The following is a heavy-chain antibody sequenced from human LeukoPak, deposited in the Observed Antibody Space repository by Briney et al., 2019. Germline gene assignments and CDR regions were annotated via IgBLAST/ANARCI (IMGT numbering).Heavy chain of an antibody. D-gene: IGHD3-9*01. CDR1: GFSFSNSY. J-gene: IGHJ4*02. V-gene: IGHV3-11*04. CDR3: ARAGYHYDILTGYYIAFEFDY. Sequence: GGSLRLSCVVSGFSFSNSYMTWIRQTPGKGLESLAYISGSGSDIYYADSVKGRFTISRDNAKNSLYLQMNSLRAEDTAVYYCARAGYHYDILTGYYIAFEFDYWGQGTLVTVSS. CDR2: ISGSGSDI.